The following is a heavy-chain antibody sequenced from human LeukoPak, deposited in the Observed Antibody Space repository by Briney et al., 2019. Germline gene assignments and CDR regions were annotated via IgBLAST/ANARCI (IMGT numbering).Heavy chain of an antibody. CDR3: AKDPSSQFDY. J-gene: IGHJ4*02. CDR1: GFTVSSNY. D-gene: IGHD2-15*01. V-gene: IGHV3-66*01. Sequence: GGSLRLSCAASGFTVSSNYMSWVRQAPGKGLEWVSLILGSGDTRYADSVKGRFTISRDNSKNTLYLQMNSLRAEDTAVYYCAKDPSSQFDYWGQGTLVTVSS. CDR2: ILGSGDT.